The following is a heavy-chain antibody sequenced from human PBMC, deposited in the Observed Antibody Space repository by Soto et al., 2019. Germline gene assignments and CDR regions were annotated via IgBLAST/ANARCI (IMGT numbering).Heavy chain of an antibody. CDR1: GFTFSNYA. J-gene: IGHJ4*02. D-gene: IGHD2-8*01. CDR2: ISSSGGST. CDR3: AKNQHAMAHDY. V-gene: IGHV3-23*01. Sequence: EVQLLDSGGGLVQPGGSLRLSCAASGFTFSNYAMSWVRQAPGKELEWVSSISSSGGSTDYADSVKGRFTISRDNSQNTLNLQMNSLRAEDTAIYFCAKNQHAMAHDYWGQGTLVTVSS.